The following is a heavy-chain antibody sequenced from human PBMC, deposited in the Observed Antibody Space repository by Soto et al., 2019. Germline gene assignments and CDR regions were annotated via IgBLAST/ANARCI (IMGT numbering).Heavy chain of an antibody. D-gene: IGHD3-10*01. J-gene: IGHJ4*02. CDR3: ARGGLGTYLLNS. Sequence: EVQLVESGGGLVQPGGSLRLSCAASGFTFSSYWMHWVRQAPGKGLVWVSRIKGDESSTSYADSVKGRFTISRDNAKNTMYLQMNSLRAEETAVYYCARGGLGTYLLNSWGQGTLVTVSS. V-gene: IGHV3-74*01. CDR2: IKGDESST. CDR1: GFTFSSYW.